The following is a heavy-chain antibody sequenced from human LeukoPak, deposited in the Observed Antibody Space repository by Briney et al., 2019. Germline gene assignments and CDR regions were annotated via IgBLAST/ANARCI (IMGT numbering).Heavy chain of an antibody. CDR2: ISSSGRTI. J-gene: IGHJ4*02. Sequence: PGGSLRLSCAASGFTFSSYEMHWVRQAPGKGLEWVSYISSSGRTIYYADSVKGRFTISRDNAKNSLCLQMNSLRAEDTAVYYCARHVVAVGFDYWGQGTLVTVSS. D-gene: IGHD3-22*01. CDR3: ARHVVAVGFDY. V-gene: IGHV3-48*03. CDR1: GFTFSSYE.